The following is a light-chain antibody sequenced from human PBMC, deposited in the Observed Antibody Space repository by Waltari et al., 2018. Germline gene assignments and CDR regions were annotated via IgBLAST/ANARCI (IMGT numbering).Light chain of an antibody. CDR2: GAS. CDR1: QSVGGN. V-gene: IGKV3-15*01. CDR3: LQYNNWPRT. J-gene: IGKJ1*01. Sequence: ERVLTQSPDTLSVSPGERATLSCRASQSVGGNVAWYQQRPGQAPRPLIFGASIRASGSPARFRGSGSGTEFTFTISSLESEDFAVYYCLQYNNWPRTFGQGTKVE.